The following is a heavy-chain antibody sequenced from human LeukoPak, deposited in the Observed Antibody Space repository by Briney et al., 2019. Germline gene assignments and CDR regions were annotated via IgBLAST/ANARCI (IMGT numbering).Heavy chain of an antibody. J-gene: IGHJ3*02. Sequence: GGSLRLSCAASGFTFSAYAMIWVRQAPGKGLEWVSAISGSGGATYHADSVKGRFSISRDNPKNTLYLQMSSLTAEDAAVYYCAKDPSGDYVGAFDSWGQGTMVTVSS. D-gene: IGHD4-17*01. CDR2: ISGSGGAT. CDR3: AKDPSGDYVGAFDS. V-gene: IGHV3-23*01. CDR1: GFTFSAYA.